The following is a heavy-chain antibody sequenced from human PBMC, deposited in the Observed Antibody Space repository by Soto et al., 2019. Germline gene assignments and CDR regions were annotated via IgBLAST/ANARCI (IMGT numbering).Heavy chain of an antibody. CDR1: GFTFSDYY. D-gene: IGHD2-2*01. Sequence: QVQLVESGGGLVKPGGSLRLSCAASGFTFSDYYMSWIRQAPGKGPVWVSYIGSRGSPFYYADSVKGRFTISRDNAKDSLYLQMSSLRAEDTAVYYCARERDCRTTSCRDDFDIWGQGTMVTVSS. CDR3: ARERDCRTTSCRDDFDI. CDR2: IGSRGSPF. V-gene: IGHV3-11*01. J-gene: IGHJ3*02.